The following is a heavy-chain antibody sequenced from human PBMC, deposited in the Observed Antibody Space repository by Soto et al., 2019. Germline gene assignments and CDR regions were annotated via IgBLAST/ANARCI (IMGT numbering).Heavy chain of an antibody. CDR3: ARAPDNLRYFDY. J-gene: IGHJ4*02. CDR1: GGSFSGYY. Sequence: SETLSLTCAVYGGSFSGYYWSWIRQPPGKGLEWIGEINHSGSTNYNPSLKSRVTISVDTSKNQFSLKLSSVTAADTAVYYCARAPDNLRYFDYWGQGTLVTVSS. CDR2: INHSGST. D-gene: IGHD3-9*01. V-gene: IGHV4-34*01.